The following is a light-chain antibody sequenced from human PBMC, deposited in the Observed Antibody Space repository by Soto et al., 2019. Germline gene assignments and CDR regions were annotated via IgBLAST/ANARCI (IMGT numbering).Light chain of an antibody. CDR2: EVN. Sequence: QSVLTQPPSASGSPGQSVSISCTGTSSDVGGYNYVSWYQQHPAKAPKLMIYEVNKRPSGVPDRFSGSKSGNTASLTVSGLQDEDEADYYCCSYAGSSNVFGTGTKLTVL. CDR1: SSDVGGYNY. J-gene: IGLJ1*01. V-gene: IGLV2-8*01. CDR3: CSYAGSSNV.